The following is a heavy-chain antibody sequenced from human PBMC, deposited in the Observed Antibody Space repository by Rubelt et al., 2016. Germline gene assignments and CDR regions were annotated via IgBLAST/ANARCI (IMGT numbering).Heavy chain of an antibody. D-gene: IGHD2-2*01. CDR3: ARDRGGYCSSTSCSTEDYYYYGMDV. Sequence: QVQLQESGPGLVKPSGTLSLTCAVSGGSISSSNWWSWVRQPPGKGLEWIGYIYYSGSTNYTPSLKSRVTISVDTSKNQVSLKRSSVTAADTAVDYCARDRGGYCSSTSCSTEDYYYYGMDVWGQGTTVTVSS. V-gene: IGHV4-4*02. CDR2: IYYSGST. CDR1: GGSISSSNW. J-gene: IGHJ6*02.